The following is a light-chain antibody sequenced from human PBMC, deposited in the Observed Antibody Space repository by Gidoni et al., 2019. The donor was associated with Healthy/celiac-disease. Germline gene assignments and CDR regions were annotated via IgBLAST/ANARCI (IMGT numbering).Light chain of an antibody. CDR3: QQRSNWPPLIT. CDR1: QSVSSY. J-gene: IGKJ5*01. CDR2: DAS. Sequence: IVLTRSPATLSLSPGERATLSCRASQSVSSYLAWYQQKPGQAPRLLIYDASNRATGIPARFSGSGSGTDFTLTISILEPEDFAVYYCQQRSNWPPLITFGQGTRLEIK. V-gene: IGKV3-11*01.